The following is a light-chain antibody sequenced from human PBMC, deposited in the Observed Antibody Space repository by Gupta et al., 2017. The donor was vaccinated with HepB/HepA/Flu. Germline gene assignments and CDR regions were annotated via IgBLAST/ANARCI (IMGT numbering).Light chain of an antibody. J-gene: IGKJ4*01. CDR2: DSS. CDR1: EGIGRK. CDR3: QQYDIWVT. V-gene: IGKV3-15*01. Sequence: EILMTQSPANLSVSPGERATRSCRASEGIGRKLAWYQQKPVQPPRLIMYDSSNRVTGIPARFSGSGYWTEFTLTISSRQFEDFAVYYLQQYDIWVTFGGGTKVEI.